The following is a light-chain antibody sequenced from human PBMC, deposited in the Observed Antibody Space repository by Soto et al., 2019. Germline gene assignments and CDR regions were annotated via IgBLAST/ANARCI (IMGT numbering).Light chain of an antibody. CDR2: DAS. CDR3: QQRRNWPPT. J-gene: IGKJ4*01. CDR1: QSVSSY. V-gene: IGKV3-11*01. Sequence: EIVLTQSPATLPLSPGERATLSCMASQSVSSYLAWYQQKPGQAPRLLIYDASHRATGIPARVSGSGSGTDFTLTISSREPEDFAGYYCQQRRNWPPTFGGGTKVEIK.